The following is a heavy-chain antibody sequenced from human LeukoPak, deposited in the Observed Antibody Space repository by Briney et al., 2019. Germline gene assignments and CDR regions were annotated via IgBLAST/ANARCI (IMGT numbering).Heavy chain of an antibody. J-gene: IGHJ5*02. CDR1: GGSISSYY. D-gene: IGHD3-22*01. Sequence: LETLSLTCTVSGGSISSYYWSWIRQPPGKGLEWIGYIYYSGSTNYNPSLKSRVTISVDTSKNQFSLKLSSVTAADTAVYYCARVSRYYYYDSSVFAWFDPWAREPWSPSPQ. V-gene: IGHV4-59*01. CDR2: IYYSGST. CDR3: ARVSRYYYYDSSVFAWFDP.